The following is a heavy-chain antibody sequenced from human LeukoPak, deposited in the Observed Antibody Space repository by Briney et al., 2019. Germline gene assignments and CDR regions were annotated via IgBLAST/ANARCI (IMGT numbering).Heavy chain of an antibody. CDR3: AREDNWNYGWFDP. D-gene: IGHD1-7*01. J-gene: IGHJ5*02. Sequence: GASVKVSCKTSGYTFTSYDINWVRQATGQGLEWMGWMNPNSGNTGYSQKFQGRVTMTRNTSISTAYMELSSLRSEDTAVYYRAREDNWNYGWFDPWGQGTLVTVSS. CDR2: MNPNSGNT. CDR1: GYTFTSYD. V-gene: IGHV1-8*01.